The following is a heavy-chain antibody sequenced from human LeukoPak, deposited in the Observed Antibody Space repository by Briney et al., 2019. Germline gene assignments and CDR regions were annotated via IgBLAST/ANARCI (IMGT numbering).Heavy chain of an antibody. CDR3: ARDEYYYDSSGYAIFDY. Sequence: GGSLRLSCAASGFTFSSYWMHWVRQAPGKGLVWVSRINSDGSSTSYADSVKGRFTVSRDNAKNTLYLQMNSLRAEDTAVYYCARDEYYYDSSGYAIFDYWGQGTLVTVSS. CDR1: GFTFSSYW. V-gene: IGHV3-74*01. CDR2: INSDGSST. D-gene: IGHD3-22*01. J-gene: IGHJ4*02.